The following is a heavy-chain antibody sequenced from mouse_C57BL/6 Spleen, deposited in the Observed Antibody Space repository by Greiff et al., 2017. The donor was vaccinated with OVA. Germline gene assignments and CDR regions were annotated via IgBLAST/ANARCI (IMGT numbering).Heavy chain of an antibody. Sequence: VQLKQSGPGLVQPSQSLSITCTVSGFSLTSYGVHWVRQSPGKGLEWLGVIWRGGSTDYNAAFMSRLSITKDNSKSQVFFKMNSLQADDTAIYYCAKNGYYGSSYDLYYFDYWGQGTTLTVSS. D-gene: IGHD1-1*01. V-gene: IGHV2-5*01. CDR2: IWRGGST. J-gene: IGHJ2*01. CDR3: AKNGYYGSSYDLYYFDY. CDR1: GFSLTSYG.